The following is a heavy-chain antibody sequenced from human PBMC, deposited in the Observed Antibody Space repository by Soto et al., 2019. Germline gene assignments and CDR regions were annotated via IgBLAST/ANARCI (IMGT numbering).Heavy chain of an antibody. CDR1: GFSFTKDW. J-gene: IGHJ4*02. V-gene: IGHV3-15*07. CDR2: IKSNAVGGTT. CDR3: TTDGLLVHAGIDF. Sequence: EVQLVESGGGLVQPGGSLRLSCEASGFSFTKDWMNWVRQAPGKGLEWVGRIKSNAVGGTTDYAGPVKGRFTISRDDSQRRLFLQMNNLTHEDTGVYHCTTDGLLVHAGIDFWGQGALVIVSS. D-gene: IGHD2-8*02.